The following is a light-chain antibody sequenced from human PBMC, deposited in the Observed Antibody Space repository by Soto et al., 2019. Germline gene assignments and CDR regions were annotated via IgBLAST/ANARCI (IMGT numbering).Light chain of an antibody. CDR2: DAS. J-gene: IGKJ2*01. V-gene: IGKV1-39*01. CDR3: QQSYNTPMYT. CDR1: QRIGNY. Sequence: DLQMTQSPSSLSASVGDRVTITCRASQRIGNYLNWYQQRPGKAPRILIYDASTLQSGVPSRFSGSGSETDFTLTISSLQPEDFATYYCQQSYNTPMYTFGQGTKLEIK.